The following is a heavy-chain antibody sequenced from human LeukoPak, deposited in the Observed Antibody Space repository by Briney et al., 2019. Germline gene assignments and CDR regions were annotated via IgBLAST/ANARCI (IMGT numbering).Heavy chain of an antibody. J-gene: IGHJ6*02. CDR2: INPDGSWT. CDR3: ARGDCSGGSCSSMDV. Sequence: GGSLRLSCAASGFTFNSYWMVWFRQAPGKGLVWVSCINPDGSWTLHADSVKGRFAISREDAKNSFYLQMNSLRVGDTAVYYCARGDCSGGSCSSMDVWGQGTTVTVSS. D-gene: IGHD2-15*01. CDR1: GFTFNSYW. V-gene: IGHV3-74*01.